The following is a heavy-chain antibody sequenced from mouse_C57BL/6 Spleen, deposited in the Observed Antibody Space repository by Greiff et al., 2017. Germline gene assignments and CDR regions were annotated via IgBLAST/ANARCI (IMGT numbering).Heavy chain of an antibody. Sequence: QVQLQQPGAELVKPGASVKMSCKASGYTFTSYWITWVKQRPGQGLEWIGDIYPGSGSTNYNEKFKSKATLTVDTSSSTAYMQRSSLTSEDSAVYYCARGEDGSSYYWYFGVWGTGTTVTVSS. CDR1: GYTFTSYW. J-gene: IGHJ1*03. D-gene: IGHD1-1*01. CDR2: IYPGSGST. V-gene: IGHV1-55*01. CDR3: ARGEDGSSYYWYFGV.